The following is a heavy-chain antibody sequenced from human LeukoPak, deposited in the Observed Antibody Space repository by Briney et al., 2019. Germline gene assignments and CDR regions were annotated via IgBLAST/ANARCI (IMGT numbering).Heavy chain of an antibody. V-gene: IGHV1-69*13. Sequence: GASVKVSCKASGGTFSSYAISWVRQAPGQGLEWMGGIIPIFGTASYAQKFQGRVTITADESTSTAYMELSSLRSEDTAVYYCARGTYYYYYYMDVWGKGTTVTVSS. J-gene: IGHJ6*03. CDR3: ARGTYYYYYYMDV. D-gene: IGHD1-14*01. CDR2: IIPIFGTA. CDR1: GGTFSSYA.